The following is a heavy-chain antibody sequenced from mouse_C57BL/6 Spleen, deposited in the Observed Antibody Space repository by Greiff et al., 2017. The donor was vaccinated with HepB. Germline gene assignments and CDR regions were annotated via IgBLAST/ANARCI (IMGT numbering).Heavy chain of an antibody. CDR2: IHPNSGST. J-gene: IGHJ2*01. CDR3: ARSKGLGDYFDY. V-gene: IGHV1-64*01. CDR1: GYTFTSYW. D-gene: IGHD4-1*01. Sequence: QVQLQQPGAELVKPGASVKLSCKASGYTFTSYWMHWVKQRTGQGLEWIGMIHPNSGSTNYNEKFKSKATLTVDKSSSTAYMQLSSLTSEDSAVYYCARSKGLGDYFDYWGQGTTLTVSS.